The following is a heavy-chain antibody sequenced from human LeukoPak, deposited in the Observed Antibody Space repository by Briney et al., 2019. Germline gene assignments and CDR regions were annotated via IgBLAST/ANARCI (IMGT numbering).Heavy chain of an antibody. D-gene: IGHD2-21*02. V-gene: IGHV4-34*01. Sequence: ASETLSLTCAVYGGSFSGYYWSWIRQPPGKGLEWIGEINHSGSTNYNPSLKSRVTISVDTSKNQFSLKLSSVTAADTAVYYCARHPHIVVVTASRTNWFDPWGQGTLVTVSS. J-gene: IGHJ5*02. CDR2: INHSGST. CDR3: ARHPHIVVVTASRTNWFDP. CDR1: GGSFSGYY.